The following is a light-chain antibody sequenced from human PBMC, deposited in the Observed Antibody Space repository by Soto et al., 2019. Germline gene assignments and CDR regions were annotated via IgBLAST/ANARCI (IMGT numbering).Light chain of an antibody. Sequence: EIVLTQSPATLSLSPGETATLSCRASQSVSNYLAWYQHKPGQAPRLLIYGASNRATGVLARISGSGSGRDFSLTINSLEPEDSAVYYCHQRTNWPSITFGQGTRLEI. CDR3: HQRTNWPSIT. J-gene: IGKJ5*01. V-gene: IGKV3-11*02. CDR1: QSVSNY. CDR2: GAS.